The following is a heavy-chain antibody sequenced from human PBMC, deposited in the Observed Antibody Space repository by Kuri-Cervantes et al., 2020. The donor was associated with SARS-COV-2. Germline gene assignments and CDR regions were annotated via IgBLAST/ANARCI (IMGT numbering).Heavy chain of an antibody. CDR3: AREYYDSSGYYYYYYYGMDV. Sequence: ASVKVSCKASGYTFTSYYMHWVRQAPGQGLEWMGIINPSGGSTSYAQKFQGRVTMTRDTSASTAYMELSSLRSEDTAVYYCAREYYDSSGYYYYYYYGMDVWGQGTTVTVSS. V-gene: IGHV1-46*01. CDR1: GYTFTSYY. J-gene: IGHJ6*02. CDR2: INPSGGST. D-gene: IGHD3-22*01.